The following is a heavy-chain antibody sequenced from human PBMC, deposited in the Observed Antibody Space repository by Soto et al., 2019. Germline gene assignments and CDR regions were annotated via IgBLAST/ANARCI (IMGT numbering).Heavy chain of an antibody. CDR2: LIPIFGTA. Sequence: QVQLVQSGAEVKKPGSSVKVSCKASGGTFSSYAISWVRQAPGQGLEWMGGLIPIFGTANYAQKFQGRVTITADESTSTAYMELSSLRSEDTAVYYCARGPRVPPGSGPQGDGLAYYYYYGMDVWGQGTTVTVSS. V-gene: IGHV1-69*01. CDR3: ARGPRVPPGSGPQGDGLAYYYYYGMDV. CDR1: GGTFSSYA. D-gene: IGHD6-19*01. J-gene: IGHJ6*02.